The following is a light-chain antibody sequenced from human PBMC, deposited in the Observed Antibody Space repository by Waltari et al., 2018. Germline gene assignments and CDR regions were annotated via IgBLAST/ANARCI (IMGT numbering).Light chain of an antibody. CDR3: QQYNNWLYT. V-gene: IGKV3-15*01. CDR1: QSVSSN. Sequence: EIVMTQSPATLSASPGASATLPCRASQSVSSNLAWYQQKPGQAPRLLIYGASTRATGIPARFSGSGSGTEFTLTISSMQSEDFAVYYCQQYNNWLYTFGQGTKLEIK. J-gene: IGKJ2*01. CDR2: GAS.